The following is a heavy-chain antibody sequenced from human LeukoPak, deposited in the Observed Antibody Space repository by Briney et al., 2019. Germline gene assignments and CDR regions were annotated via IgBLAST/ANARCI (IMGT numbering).Heavy chain of an antibody. CDR3: ARYSYGYVNWFDP. CDR1: GGSISSSSYY. CDR2: IYYSGST. J-gene: IGHJ5*02. V-gene: IGHV4-39*01. Sequence: SETLSLTCTVSGGSISSSSYYWGWIRQPPGKGLEWIGSIYYSGSTYYNPPLKSRVTISVDTSKNQFSLKLSSVTAADTAVYYCARYSYGYVNWFDPWGQGTLVTVSS. D-gene: IGHD5-18*01.